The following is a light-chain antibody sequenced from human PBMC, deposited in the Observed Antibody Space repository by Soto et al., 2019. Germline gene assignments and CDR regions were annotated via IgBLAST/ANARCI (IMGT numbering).Light chain of an antibody. J-gene: IGKJ4*01. V-gene: IGKV3-15*01. CDR3: QQYSNWPPVLT. CDR2: GAS. CDR1: QSVSND. Sequence: VMTQSPATLSVSPGERATLSCRASQSVSNDLAWYQQKPGQAPRLLIYGASTRATDIPARFSGSGSGTEFNLTISSLQSEDFAVYDCQQYSNWPPVLTFGGGTKVEIK.